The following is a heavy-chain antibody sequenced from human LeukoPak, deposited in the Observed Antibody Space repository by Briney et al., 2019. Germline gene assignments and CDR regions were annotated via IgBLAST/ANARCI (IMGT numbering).Heavy chain of an antibody. D-gene: IGHD2-21*01. Sequence: GGSLRLSCAASGFTFSSYEMNWVRQAPGKGLEWVSSISSSSSYIYYADSVKGRFTISRDNAKNSLYLQMNSLRAEDTAVYYCARDRCGGDCYTHGAFDIWGQGTMVTVSS. V-gene: IGHV3-21*01. CDR1: GFTFSSYE. CDR2: ISSSSSYI. J-gene: IGHJ3*02. CDR3: ARDRCGGDCYTHGAFDI.